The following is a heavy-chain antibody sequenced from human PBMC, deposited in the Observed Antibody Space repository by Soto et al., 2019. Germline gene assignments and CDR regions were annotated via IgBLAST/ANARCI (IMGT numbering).Heavy chain of an antibody. D-gene: IGHD3-10*01. V-gene: IGHV3-30*18. CDR3: MKRVGGDGWAPGY. Sequence: QVQLVESGGDVVQPGRSLRLSCAASGFTFSNYAMHWVRQPPGKGLEWVAAIPYDGSNKYYADSVKGRFTISRDNSKNTLYLQMNSLRAEDTAVYYCMKRVGGDGWAPGYWGQGTLVTVSS. J-gene: IGHJ4*02. CDR2: IPYDGSNK. CDR1: GFTFSNYA.